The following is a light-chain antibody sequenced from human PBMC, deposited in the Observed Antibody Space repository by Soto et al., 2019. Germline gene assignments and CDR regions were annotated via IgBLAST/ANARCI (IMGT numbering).Light chain of an antibody. CDR3: QQYNNWPPRT. CDR2: GAS. V-gene: IGKV3-15*01. J-gene: IGKJ4*01. Sequence: EIVMTQSPATLSVSPGERTTLSCRASQSVSSNLAWYQQKPGQAPRLLIYGASTRATGIPATFSGSGSGTEFTLTISSLQSEDFAVYYCQQYNNWPPRTFGGGTKVEIK. CDR1: QSVSSN.